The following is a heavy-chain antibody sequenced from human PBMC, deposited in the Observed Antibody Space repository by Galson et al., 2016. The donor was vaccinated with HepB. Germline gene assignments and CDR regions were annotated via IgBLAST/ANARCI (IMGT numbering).Heavy chain of an antibody. D-gene: IGHD3-10*01. CDR1: GFIFDDYA. V-gene: IGHV3-9*01. J-gene: IGHJ6*02. CDR2: ISSNSRTI. CDR3: AKDRGNLNYYQLYGMDV. Sequence: SLRLSCAASGFIFDDYALSWVRQTPGKGLEWVSTISSNSRTIDYADSVKDRFTIFRDNAENSLHLQMDSLKTEDTALYYCAKDRGNLNYYQLYGMDVWGQGTMVTVSS.